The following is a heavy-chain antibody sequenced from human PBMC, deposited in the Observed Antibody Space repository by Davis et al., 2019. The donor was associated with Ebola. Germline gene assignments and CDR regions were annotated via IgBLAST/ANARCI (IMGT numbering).Heavy chain of an antibody. CDR1: GFTFSSYA. J-gene: IGHJ4*02. CDR2: ISGSGGST. V-gene: IGHV3-23*01. Sequence: PGGSLRLSCAASGFTFSSYAMSWVRQAPGKGLEWVSAISGSGGSTYYADSVKGRFTISRDNSKNTLYVQMNSLRAEDTAVYYCARGTYYDFWSGDYWGQGTLVTVSS. CDR3: ARGTYYDFWSGDY. D-gene: IGHD3-3*01.